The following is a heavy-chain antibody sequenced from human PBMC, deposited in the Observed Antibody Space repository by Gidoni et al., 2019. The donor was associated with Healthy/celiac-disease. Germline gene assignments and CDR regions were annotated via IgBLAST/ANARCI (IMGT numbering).Heavy chain of an antibody. CDR3: ARGRRSGWFHNWFDP. J-gene: IGHJ5*02. V-gene: IGHV4-34*01. D-gene: IGHD6-19*01. Sequence: QVQLQQWGAGLLKPSETLTLTCAVYGGSFSGYYWSWLRQPPGKGLEWIGEINHSGSTNYNPSLKSRVTISVDTSKNQFSLKLSSVTAADTAVYYCARGRRSGWFHNWFDPWGQGTLVTVSS. CDR2: INHSGST. CDR1: GGSFSGYY.